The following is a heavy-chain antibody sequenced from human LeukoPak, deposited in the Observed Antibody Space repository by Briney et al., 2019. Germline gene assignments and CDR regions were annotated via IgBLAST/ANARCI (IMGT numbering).Heavy chain of an antibody. D-gene: IGHD5-24*01. Sequence: GGSLRLSCAASGFTFSSYSMNWVRQAPGKGLEWVSAISGSGGSTYYADSVKGRFTISRDNSKNTLYLQMNSLRAEDTAVYYCASGDGYNSPVIDYWGQGTLVTVSS. CDR3: ASGDGYNSPVIDY. CDR1: GFTFSSYS. CDR2: ISGSGGST. V-gene: IGHV3-23*01. J-gene: IGHJ4*02.